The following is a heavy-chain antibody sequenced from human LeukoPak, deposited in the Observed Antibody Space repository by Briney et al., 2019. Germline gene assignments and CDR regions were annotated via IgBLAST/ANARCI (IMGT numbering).Heavy chain of an antibody. CDR2: ISGSGGST. V-gene: IGHV3-23*01. CDR3: AKDSRSGYCSSTSCFP. D-gene: IGHD2-2*01. CDR1: GFTFSSYA. Sequence: GSLRLSCAASGFTFSSYAMSWVRQAPGKGLEWVSAISGSGGSTYYADSVKGRFTISRDNSKNTLYLQMNSLRAEDTAVYYCAKDSRSGYCSSTSCFPWGQGTLVTVYS. J-gene: IGHJ5*02.